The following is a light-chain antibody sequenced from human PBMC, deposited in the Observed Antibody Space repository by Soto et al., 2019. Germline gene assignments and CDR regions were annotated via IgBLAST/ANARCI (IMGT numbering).Light chain of an antibody. Sequence: VMTQTPLSLSVAPGQPASISCKSSQSLLHITGETFLFWYQQKPGQAPRLLIYGTSSRATGIPDRFSGSGSGTDFTLTISSLEPEDFAVYYCQQRSNWPRTFGQGTKVDIK. CDR3: QQRSNWPRT. J-gene: IGKJ1*01. CDR2: GTS. CDR1: QSLLHITGETF. V-gene: IGKV3D-20*02.